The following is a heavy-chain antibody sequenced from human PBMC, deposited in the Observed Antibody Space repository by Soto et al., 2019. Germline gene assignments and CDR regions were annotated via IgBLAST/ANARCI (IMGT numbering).Heavy chain of an antibody. CDR2: IDPSGGDT. Sequence: QVQLVQSGAEVRKPGASVKVSCKASGYTFNRHYIQWVRQAPGQGLEWMGMIDPSGGDTDYAKKFQGRVTLTSDTSTSTVYMELSSLRSEDTAVYYCAKRRGVGLTRSSFDYWGPGTLVIVSS. V-gene: IGHV1-46*02. CDR1: GYTFNRHY. J-gene: IGHJ4*02. CDR3: AKRRGVGLTRSSFDY. D-gene: IGHD1-26*01.